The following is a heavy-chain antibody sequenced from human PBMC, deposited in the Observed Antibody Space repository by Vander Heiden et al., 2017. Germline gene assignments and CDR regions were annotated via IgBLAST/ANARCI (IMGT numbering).Heavy chain of an antibody. D-gene: IGHD3-22*01. CDR2: ISAYNGNT. CDR1: GSTFTSYG. Sequence: QIQLVQPRAEENKPGASVKVFFMASGSTFTSYGISWVRQAPGQGLEWIGWISAYNGNTNYAQKLQGRVTMTTDTSTSTAYMELRSLRSDDTAVYYCAREELDSSGYYYFDYWGQGTLVTVSS. CDR3: AREELDSSGYYYFDY. V-gene: IGHV1-18*01. J-gene: IGHJ4*02.